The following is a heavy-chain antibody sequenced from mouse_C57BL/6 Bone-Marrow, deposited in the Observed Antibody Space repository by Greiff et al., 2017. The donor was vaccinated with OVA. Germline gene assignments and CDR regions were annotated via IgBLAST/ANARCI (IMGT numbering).Heavy chain of an antibody. D-gene: IGHD1-1*01. CDR2: IDPSDSET. CDR3: ARLYYGSSSYYFDY. J-gene: IGHJ2*01. V-gene: IGHV1-52*01. CDR1: GYTFTSYW. Sequence: VQLQQPGAELVRPGSSVKLSCKASGYTFTSYWMHWVKQRPIQGLEWIGNIDPSDSETHYNQKFKDKATLTVDKSSSTAYMQLSSLTSEDSAVYYCARLYYGSSSYYFDYWGQGTTLTVSS.